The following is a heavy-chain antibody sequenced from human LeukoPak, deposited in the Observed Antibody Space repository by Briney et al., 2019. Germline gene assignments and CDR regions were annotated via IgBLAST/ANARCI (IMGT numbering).Heavy chain of an antibody. D-gene: IGHD6-19*01. CDR2: ISGSGGST. Sequence: GRSLRLSCAASVFTFSSYALSWVPHAPGKGLEWVSAISGSGGSTHYTDSVKGRFTISRDNSKNTLYLQMNSLRAEATAVYYCAKEVDSSGWSVAFDIWGQGTMVTVSS. J-gene: IGHJ3*02. CDR1: VFTFSSYA. V-gene: IGHV3-23*01. CDR3: AKEVDSSGWSVAFDI.